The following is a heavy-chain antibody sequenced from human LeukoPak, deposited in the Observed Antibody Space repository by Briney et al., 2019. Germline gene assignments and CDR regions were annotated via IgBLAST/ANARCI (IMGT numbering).Heavy chain of an antibody. Sequence: PGGSLRLSCAASGFTFCDHYMDWVRQAPGRGLEWVSYISSGSSTMYYADSVKGRFTISRDYAKNSLYLQMHSVRPEDTAVYYCASRSTMGRAFDIWGQGTMVTVSS. CDR2: ISSGSSTM. CDR1: GFTFCDHY. CDR3: ASRSTMGRAFDI. D-gene: IGHD1-14*01. J-gene: IGHJ3*02. V-gene: IGHV3-11*01.